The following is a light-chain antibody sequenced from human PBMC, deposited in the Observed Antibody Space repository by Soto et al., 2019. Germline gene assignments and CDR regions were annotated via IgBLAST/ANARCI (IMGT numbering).Light chain of an antibody. CDR3: QQSYSSPPT. Sequence: SQMTQAPSSLSASVGYSVTITCRASQTINNYLNWYQQKPGKAPNLLIYAASSLQSGVPSRFSGSGFGTDFTLTISSLQPQDFATYKCQQSYSSPPTFGQGTKVDIK. V-gene: IGKV1-39*01. CDR1: QTINNY. J-gene: IGKJ1*01. CDR2: AAS.